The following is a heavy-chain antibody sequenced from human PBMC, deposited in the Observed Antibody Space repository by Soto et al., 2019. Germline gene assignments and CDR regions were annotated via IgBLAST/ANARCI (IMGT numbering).Heavy chain of an antibody. V-gene: IGHV3-30-3*01. D-gene: IGHD3-9*01. CDR3: ARNFDTITYYFDY. CDR1: QFSFRSYA. CDR2: ISFDGNSL. Sequence: GGSLRLSCGASQFSFRSYAMHWIRQSPGKGLEWVAVISFDGNSLHYADSVRDRFTISRDNSKDTLYLQMNNLRPEDTAVYYCARNFDTITYYFDYWGQGNVVTVSS. J-gene: IGHJ4*02.